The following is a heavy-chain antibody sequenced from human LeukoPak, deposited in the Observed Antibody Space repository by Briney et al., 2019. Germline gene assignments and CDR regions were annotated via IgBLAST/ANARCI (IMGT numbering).Heavy chain of an antibody. D-gene: IGHD6-13*01. CDR2: ISGSSYTT. CDR3: AKGGKYSNSWFDW. V-gene: IGHV3-23*01. CDR1: GFTFSSYA. Sequence: GGSLRLSCAASGFTFSSYAMSWVRQAPGKGLEWVSGISGSSYTTYYADSVKGRVTISRDNSKNTLYLQLNSLRDEDSAIYYCAKGGKYSNSWFDWWGQGTLVTVSS. J-gene: IGHJ4*02.